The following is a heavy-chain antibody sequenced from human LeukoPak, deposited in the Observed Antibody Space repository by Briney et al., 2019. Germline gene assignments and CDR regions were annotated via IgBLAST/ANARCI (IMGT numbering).Heavy chain of an antibody. J-gene: IGHJ5*02. Sequence: PGGSLRPSCAASGFTFSSYAMSWVRQAPGKGLEWVSAISGSGGSTYYADSVKGRFTISRDNSKNTLYLQMNSLRAEDTAVYYCAKDRTLVVAATPFDPWGQGTLVTVSS. D-gene: IGHD2-15*01. CDR3: AKDRTLVVAATPFDP. CDR1: GFTFSSYA. V-gene: IGHV3-23*01. CDR2: ISGSGGST.